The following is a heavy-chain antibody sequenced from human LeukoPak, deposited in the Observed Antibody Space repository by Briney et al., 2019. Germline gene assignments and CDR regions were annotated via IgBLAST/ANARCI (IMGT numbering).Heavy chain of an antibody. CDR1: GFAFSVYA. V-gene: IGHV3-23*03. CDR2: MYADGST. J-gene: IGHJ6*02. Sequence: PGGSLRLSCTASGFAFSVYAMSWVRQAPGKGLEWVSFMYADGSTDYADSVKGRFTISRDNSKNTQYLQMNTLRAEDTAIYYCARDRYRSGCMDVWGQGTTVTVS. CDR3: ARDRYRSGCMDV. D-gene: IGHD6-19*01.